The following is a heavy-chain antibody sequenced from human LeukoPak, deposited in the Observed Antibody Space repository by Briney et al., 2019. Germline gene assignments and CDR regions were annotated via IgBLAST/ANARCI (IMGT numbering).Heavy chain of an antibody. V-gene: IGHV3-23*01. D-gene: IGHD4-17*01. J-gene: IGHJ4*02. Sequence: GGSLRLSCAASGFTFSSYAMSWVRQAPGKGLEWVSAISGSGGSTYYADSVKGRFTISRDNSKNTLYLQMNSLRAEDTAVYYCATHLLHDYGDPLWDYWGQGTLVTVSS. CDR1: GFTFSSYA. CDR2: ISGSGGST. CDR3: ATHLLHDYGDPLWDY.